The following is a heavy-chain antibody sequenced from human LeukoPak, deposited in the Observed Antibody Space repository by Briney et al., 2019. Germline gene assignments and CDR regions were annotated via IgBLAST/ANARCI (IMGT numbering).Heavy chain of an antibody. CDR1: GGSISSHY. Sequence: SETLSLTCTVSGGSISSHYWSWIRQPPGKGLEWIGEINHSGSTNYNPSLKSRVTISVDTSKNQFSLKLSSVTAADTAVYYCARDGPIAVAGNYYYYGMDVWGQGTTVTVSS. V-gene: IGHV4-34*01. CDR2: INHSGST. J-gene: IGHJ6*02. D-gene: IGHD6-19*01. CDR3: ARDGPIAVAGNYYYYGMDV.